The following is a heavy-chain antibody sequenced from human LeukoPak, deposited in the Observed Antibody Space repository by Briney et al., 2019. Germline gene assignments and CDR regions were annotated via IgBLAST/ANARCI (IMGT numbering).Heavy chain of an antibody. J-gene: IGHJ4*02. Sequence: PGGSLRLSCAASGFSFSASSMMWVRQAPGKGLEWVSYINGISSTIYYADFVKGRFTISRDNAKNSLDLQMNSLRAEDTALYYCVKVGRDYWGQGTLVTVSS. CDR1: GFSFSASS. V-gene: IGHV3-48*01. CDR3: VKVGRDY. CDR2: INGISSTI.